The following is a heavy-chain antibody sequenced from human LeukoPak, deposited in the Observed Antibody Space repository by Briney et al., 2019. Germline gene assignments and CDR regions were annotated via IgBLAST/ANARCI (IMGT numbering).Heavy chain of an antibody. V-gene: IGHV1-69*05. CDR1: GGTFSSYA. J-gene: IGHJ4*02. D-gene: IGHD3-3*01. Sequence: SGKVSCKASGGTFSSYAISWVRQAPGQGLEWMGGIIPIFGTANYAQKFQGRVTITTDESTSTAYMELSSLRSEDTAVYYCATSNFGVVIMYYFDYWGQGTLVTVSS. CDR2: IIPIFGTA. CDR3: ATSNFGVVIMYYFDY.